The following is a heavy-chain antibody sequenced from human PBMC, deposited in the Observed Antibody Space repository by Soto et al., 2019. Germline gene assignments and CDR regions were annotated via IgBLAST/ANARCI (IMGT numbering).Heavy chain of an antibody. V-gene: IGHV4-34*01. CDR3: ARVLAARASRDFDY. J-gene: IGHJ4*01. CDR2: INPSGGT. CDR1: DGYFSNDY. D-gene: IGHD6-6*01. Sequence: SGTLSITCTVYDGYFSNDYWRWIRQTPGKGLEWIGEINPSGGTNYNPSLKSRVTISVATSKNQFSLKLSSVTAADTAVYYCARVLAARASRDFDYWGLGTLVTVSS.